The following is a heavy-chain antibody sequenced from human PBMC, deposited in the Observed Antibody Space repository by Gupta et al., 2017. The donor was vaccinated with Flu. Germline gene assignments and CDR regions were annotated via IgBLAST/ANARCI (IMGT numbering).Heavy chain of an antibody. J-gene: IGHJ4*02. CDR1: SFSGYY. CDR2: INPSGGS. Sequence: SFSGYYWRWSRQPPGKGLEWIGEINPSGGSNYNPSLRSRVTMSVDTSNNHFSLNLSSMTAADTAVYYCARGLGAAAPLFDRWGQGTLVTVST. D-gene: IGHD6-13*01. CDR3: ARGLGAAAPLFDR. V-gene: IGHV4-34*01.